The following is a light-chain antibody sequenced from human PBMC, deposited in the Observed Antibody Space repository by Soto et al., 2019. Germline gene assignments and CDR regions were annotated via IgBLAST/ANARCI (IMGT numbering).Light chain of an antibody. V-gene: IGLV1-40*01. CDR3: QSYDSSLSVVV. Sequence: QSVLTQPPSVSGAPGQRVTMSCTGSSSNIGAGYDVHWYHQLPGTAPKLLIYGNTNRPSGVPDRFSGSKSGTSASLAITGLQAEDEADYYCQSYDSSLSVVVFGGGTKLTVL. CDR2: GNT. CDR1: SSNIGAGYD. J-gene: IGLJ3*02.